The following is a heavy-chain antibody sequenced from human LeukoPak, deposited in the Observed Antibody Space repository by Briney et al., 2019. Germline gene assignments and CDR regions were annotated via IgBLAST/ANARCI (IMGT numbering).Heavy chain of an antibody. CDR1: GGSISSSSYY. D-gene: IGHD6-13*01. V-gene: IGHV4-39*01. CDR2: IYYSGST. J-gene: IGHJ4*02. CDR3: ARQIAAAGTWTGFDY. Sequence: SETLSLTCTVSGGSISSSSYYWGWIRQPPGKGLEWIGSIYYSGSTYYNPSLKSRVTISVDTSKNQFSLKLSSVTAADTAVYYCARQIAAAGTWTGFDYWGQGTLVTVSS.